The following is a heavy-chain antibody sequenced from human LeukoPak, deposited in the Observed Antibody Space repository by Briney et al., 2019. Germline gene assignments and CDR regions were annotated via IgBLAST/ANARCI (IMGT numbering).Heavy chain of an antibody. CDR3: ARASSSWYYFDY. CDR1: GFIFSSYS. CDR2: ISTSSSYI. J-gene: IGHJ4*02. V-gene: IGHV3-21*01. Sequence: PGGSLRLFCAASGFIFSSYSMNWVRQAPGKGLEWVSFISTSSSYIYYADSVKGRFTISRDNAKNSLYLQMNSLRAEDTAVYYCARASSSWYYFDYWGQGTLVTVSS. D-gene: IGHD6-13*01.